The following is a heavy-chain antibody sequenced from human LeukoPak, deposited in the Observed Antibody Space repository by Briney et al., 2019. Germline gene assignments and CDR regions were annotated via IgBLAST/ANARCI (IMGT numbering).Heavy chain of an antibody. J-gene: IGHJ6*03. V-gene: IGHV4-59*12. CDR1: GGSISSYY. CDR2: IYYSGST. Sequence: SETLSLTCTVSGGSISSYYWSWIRQPPGKGLEWIGYIYYSGSTNYNPSLKSRLTISVDTSKNQFSLQLNSVTPEDTAVYFCARDKLLFGELSDYYYMDVWGKGTTVTVSS. CDR3: ARDKLLFGELSDYYYMDV. D-gene: IGHD3-10*02.